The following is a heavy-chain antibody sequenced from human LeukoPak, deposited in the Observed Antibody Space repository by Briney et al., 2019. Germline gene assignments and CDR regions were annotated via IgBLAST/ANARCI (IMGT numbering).Heavy chain of an antibody. Sequence: ASVKVSCKASGYTFTGYYMHWVRQAPGQGLEWMGWINPNSGGTNYAQKFQGRVTMTRDTSISTAYMELSRLRSDDTAVYYCARDTGSYCSSTSCSGPYNWFDPWGQEPWSPSPQ. CDR1: GYTFTGYY. V-gene: IGHV1-2*02. CDR2: INPNSGGT. CDR3: ARDTGSYCSSTSCSGPYNWFDP. J-gene: IGHJ5*02. D-gene: IGHD2-2*01.